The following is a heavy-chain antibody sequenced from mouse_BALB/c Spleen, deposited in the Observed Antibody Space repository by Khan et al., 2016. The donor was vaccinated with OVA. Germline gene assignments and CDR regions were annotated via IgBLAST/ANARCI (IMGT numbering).Heavy chain of an antibody. V-gene: IGHV3-2*02. Sequence: LDVSGPGLVKPSQSLSLTCTVTGYSITSDYAWNWIRQFPGNKLEWMGYISYSGSTTYNPSLKSRISITRDTSKNQFFLQLNSVTTEDTATYYCARWFTYWGQGTLVTVSA. CDR3: ARWFTY. CDR1: GYSITSDYA. J-gene: IGHJ3*01. CDR2: ISYSGST.